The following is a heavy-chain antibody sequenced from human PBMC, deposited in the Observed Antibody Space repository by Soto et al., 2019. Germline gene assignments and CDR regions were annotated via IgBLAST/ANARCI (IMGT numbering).Heavy chain of an antibody. CDR3: ACGLSSGYYNWFDP. CDR1: GYSFTVHW. V-gene: IGHV5-51*01. D-gene: IGHD3-22*01. J-gene: IGHJ5*02. CDR2: IYPGDSET. Sequence: GESLKISCKGSGYSFTVHWIAWVRQMPGKGLEWMGIIYPGDSETRYSPSFQGQVTISVDKSISTAYLQWSSLKASDTAMYYCACGLSSGYYNWFDPRGQGTQVTVSS.